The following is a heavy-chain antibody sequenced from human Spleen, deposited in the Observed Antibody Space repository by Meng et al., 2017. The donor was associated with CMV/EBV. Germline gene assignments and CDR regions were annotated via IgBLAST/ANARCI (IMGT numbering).Heavy chain of an antibody. CDR2: ISSSSSYI. Sequence: GESLKISCAASGFTFSSYSMNWVRQAPGKGLEWVSSISSSSSYIYYADSVKGRFTISRDNAKNSLYLQMNYLRAEDTAVYYCARECPISAWSYSFDYWGQGALVTVSS. D-gene: IGHD6-19*01. CDR1: GFTFSSYS. CDR3: ARECPISAWSYSFDY. J-gene: IGHJ4*02. V-gene: IGHV3-21*04.